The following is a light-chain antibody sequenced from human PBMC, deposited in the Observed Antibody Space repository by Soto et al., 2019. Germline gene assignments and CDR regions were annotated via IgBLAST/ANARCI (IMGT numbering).Light chain of an antibody. CDR1: QSISTF. CDR3: QQSHISPLT. CDR2: TAS. Sequence: DVHMTQSPSSLSASVGDRVTITCRASQSISTFLNWYQQRPGKVPKLLIDTASSLQSGVPSRFSGSGSGSDFTLTITTLQPEDFATYYCQQSHISPLTFGGGTKVEL. J-gene: IGKJ4*01. V-gene: IGKV1-39*01.